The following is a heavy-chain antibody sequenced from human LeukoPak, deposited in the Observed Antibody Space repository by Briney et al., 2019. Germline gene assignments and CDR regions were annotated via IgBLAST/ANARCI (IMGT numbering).Heavy chain of an antibody. Sequence: GGSLRLSCAASGFTFSSYAMSWVRQAPGKGLELVSAISGSGGSTYYADSVKGRFTISRDNSKTTLYLQMNSLRAEDTAVYYCAKRESYYYYYMDVWGKGTTVTVSS. CDR2: ISGSGGST. CDR3: AKRESYYYYYMDV. D-gene: IGHD3-10*01. J-gene: IGHJ6*03. CDR1: GFTFSSYA. V-gene: IGHV3-23*01.